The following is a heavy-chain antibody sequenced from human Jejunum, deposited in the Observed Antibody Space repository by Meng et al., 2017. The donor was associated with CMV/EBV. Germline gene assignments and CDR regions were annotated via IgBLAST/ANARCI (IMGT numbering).Heavy chain of an antibody. CDR3: AREASLRNLRGDGFDI. V-gene: IGHV3-64*01. CDR2: ISGNGGST. CDR1: GFAFSSYV. J-gene: IGHJ3*02. Sequence: SGFAFSSYVLHWVRHGPGKGLEFVALISGNGGSTYYGSSVKGRFTISRDNSKNTLYLQMGSLRADDRAVYYCAREASLRNLRGDGFDIWGQGTMVTVSS. D-gene: IGHD1-14*01.